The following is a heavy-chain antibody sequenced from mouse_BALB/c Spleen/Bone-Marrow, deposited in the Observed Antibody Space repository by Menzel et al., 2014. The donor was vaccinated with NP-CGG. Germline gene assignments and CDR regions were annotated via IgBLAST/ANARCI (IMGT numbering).Heavy chain of an antibody. Sequence: VQRVESGAELARPGASVKMSCKASGYTFTSYTMHWVKQRPGQGLEWIGYITPNSDHTNYNQKFKDRATLTADKSSSKAYMQLSSLTSEDSAIYYCTRSTFAHVMDSWGQGTSVTASS. CDR2: ITPNSDHT. CDR3: TRSTFAHVMDS. D-gene: IGHD4-1*02. V-gene: IGHV1-4*01. CDR1: GYTFTSYT. J-gene: IGHJ4*01.